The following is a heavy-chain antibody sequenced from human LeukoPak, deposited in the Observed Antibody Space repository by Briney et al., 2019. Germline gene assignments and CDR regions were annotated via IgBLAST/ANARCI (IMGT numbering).Heavy chain of an antibody. J-gene: IGHJ4*02. D-gene: IGHD6-6*01. CDR1: GASISTAGYY. V-gene: IGHV4-31*03. Sequence: RTSETLSLTCTFSGASISTAGYYWTWIRQPPGEGLEWIGYIYYTGSVDYNPSLKSRLSISLDTSKNQFSLKLNSVTAADTAVYYCAKWKYSNSGIDDYWGQGTLVTVSS. CDR2: IYYTGSV. CDR3: AKWKYSNSGIDDY.